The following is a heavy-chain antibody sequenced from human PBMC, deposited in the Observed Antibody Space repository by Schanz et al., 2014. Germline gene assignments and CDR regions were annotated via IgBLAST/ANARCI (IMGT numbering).Heavy chain of an antibody. CDR2: IGNGGVTI. Sequence: VQLLESGGGLVQPGGSLRLSCTASGFPFSYYFMAWIRQPPGRGLEWVSYIGNGGVTIYYADSVKGRFTISRDNSKNSLYLQMNSLRAEDTAVYYCARIGGSVFDYWAQGTLVTVSS. J-gene: IGHJ4*02. CDR3: ARIGGSVFDY. D-gene: IGHD3-10*01. CDR1: GFPFSYYF. V-gene: IGHV3-11*01.